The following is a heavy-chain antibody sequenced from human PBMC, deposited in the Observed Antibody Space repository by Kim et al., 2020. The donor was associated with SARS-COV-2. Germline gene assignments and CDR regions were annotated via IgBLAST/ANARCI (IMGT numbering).Heavy chain of an antibody. D-gene: IGHD3-16*01. CDR2: K. Sequence: KKYVDSVKGRFTISRDNAKNSLYLQMSSLRAEDTAVYYCAREISYERFDYWGQGILVTVSS. J-gene: IGHJ4*02. CDR3: AREISYERFDY. V-gene: IGHV3-7*01.